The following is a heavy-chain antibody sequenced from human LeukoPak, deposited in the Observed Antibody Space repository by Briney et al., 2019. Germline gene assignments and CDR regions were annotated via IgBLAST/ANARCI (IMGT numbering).Heavy chain of an antibody. CDR3: ARGRTRSLPY. Sequence: SETLSLTCAVYGGSFSGYYWSWIRQPPGKGLEWIGEINHSGSTNYNPSLKSRVTISVDTSKNQFSLKLSSVTAADPAVYYCARGRTRSLPYWGQGTLVTVSA. CDR1: GGSFSGYY. V-gene: IGHV4-34*01. D-gene: IGHD1-14*01. CDR2: INHSGST. J-gene: IGHJ4*02.